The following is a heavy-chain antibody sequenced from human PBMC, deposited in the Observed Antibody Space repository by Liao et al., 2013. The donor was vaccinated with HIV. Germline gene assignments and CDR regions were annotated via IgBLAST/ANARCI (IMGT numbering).Heavy chain of an antibody. V-gene: IGHV4-34*01. J-gene: IGHJ6*03. D-gene: IGHD6-19*01. CDR1: GASLSDNY. Sequence: QVRLEQWGAGLLKPSETLSLTCAVYGASLSDNYWAWIRQSPGKGLEWIGEIHHSGRTSLNPSLKSRLTISLDTSKNQFSLKVRSATAADTAVYYCARAQWRKITCDGFVCYYYIHYLDVWGRGPRSQSP. CDR2: IHHSGRT. CDR3: ARAQWRKITCDGFVCYYYIHYLDV.